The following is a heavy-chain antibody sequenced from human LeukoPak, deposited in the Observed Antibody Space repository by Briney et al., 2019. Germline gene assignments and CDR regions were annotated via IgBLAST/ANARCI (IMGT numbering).Heavy chain of an antibody. V-gene: IGHV4-59*01. CDR2: ISYSGST. CDR1: GGSISSYY. Sequence: SKTLSLTCTVSGGSISSYYWSWIRQPPGKGLEWIGYISYSGSTNFNPSLKSRVTISVDTSKNQFSLKLSSVTAADTAVYYCAREGTAGTNLNWFDPWGQGTLVTVSS. J-gene: IGHJ5*02. D-gene: IGHD1-1*01. CDR3: AREGTAGTNLNWFDP.